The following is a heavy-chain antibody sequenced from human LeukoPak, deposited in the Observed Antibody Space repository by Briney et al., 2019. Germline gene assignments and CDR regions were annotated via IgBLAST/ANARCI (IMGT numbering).Heavy chain of an antibody. J-gene: IGHJ6*02. Sequence: PGGSLRLSCAASGFTFSSYAMSWVRQAPGKGLEWVSAISGSGGSTYYADSVKGRFTISRDNSKNTLYLQMNSLRAEDTAVYYCARVAPRVLWFGTSFGMDVWGQGTTVTVSS. CDR1: GFTFSSYA. V-gene: IGHV3-23*01. CDR3: ARVAPRVLWFGTSFGMDV. CDR2: ISGSGGST. D-gene: IGHD3-10*01.